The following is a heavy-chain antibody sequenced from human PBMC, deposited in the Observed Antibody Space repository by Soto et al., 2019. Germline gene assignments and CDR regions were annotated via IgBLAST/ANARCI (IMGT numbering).Heavy chain of an antibody. CDR2: INAGNGNT. J-gene: IGHJ4*02. CDR1: GYTFTSYA. V-gene: IGHV1-3*01. Sequence: ASVKVSCKASGYTFTSYAMHWVRQAPGQRLEWMGWINAGNGNTKYSQKFQGRVTITRDTSAGTAYMELSSLRSEDTAVYYCAREDFWSGYYTPAFDYWGQGTLVTVSS. D-gene: IGHD3-3*01. CDR3: AREDFWSGYYTPAFDY.